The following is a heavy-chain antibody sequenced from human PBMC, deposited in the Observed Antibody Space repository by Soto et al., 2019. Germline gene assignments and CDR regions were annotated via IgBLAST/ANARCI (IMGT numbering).Heavy chain of an antibody. CDR2: IIPIFGTA. D-gene: IGHD6-19*01. CDR1: GGTFSSYA. J-gene: IGHJ4*02. Sequence: WASVKVSCKASGGTFSSYAISWVRQAPGQGLEWMGGIIPIFGTANYAQKFQGRVTITADKSTSTAYMELSSLRSEDTAVYYCARDPDGAVAGRFDYWGQGTLVTVSS. V-gene: IGHV1-69*06. CDR3: ARDPDGAVAGRFDY.